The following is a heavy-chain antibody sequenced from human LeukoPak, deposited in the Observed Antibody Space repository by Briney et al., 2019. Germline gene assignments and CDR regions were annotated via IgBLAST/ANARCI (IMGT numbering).Heavy chain of an antibody. Sequence: GGSLRLSCAASGFTFSSYSMNWVRQAPGKGLEWVSYIRSSSSTIYYADSVKGRFTISRDNSKNTLYLQMNSLRAEDTAVYYCAKDGRDQPLLSGYWGQGTLVTVSS. J-gene: IGHJ4*02. CDR2: IRSSSSTI. D-gene: IGHD2-21*02. CDR1: GFTFSSYS. V-gene: IGHV3-48*01. CDR3: AKDGRDQPLLSGY.